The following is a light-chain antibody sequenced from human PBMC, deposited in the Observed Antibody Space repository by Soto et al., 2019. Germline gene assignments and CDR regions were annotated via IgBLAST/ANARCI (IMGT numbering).Light chain of an antibody. CDR1: QSVSGSY. J-gene: IGKJ1*01. CDR3: QQYSSSAWT. Sequence: IVLTQSPGTLSLSPGERATLSCRASQSVSGSYLAWYHQRPGQAPRLLIYGASSRATGIPDRFSGSGSGTDFTLTISSLEPEAFAVSYCQQYSSSAWTFGQGTKVEIK. V-gene: IGKV3-20*01. CDR2: GAS.